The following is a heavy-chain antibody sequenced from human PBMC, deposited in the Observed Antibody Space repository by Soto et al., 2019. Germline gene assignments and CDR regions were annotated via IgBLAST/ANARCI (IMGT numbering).Heavy chain of an antibody. V-gene: IGHV3-7*01. CDR3: ARDFYGGYTYGPGDY. Sequence: HPGGSLRLSCAASGFMFSAYWMSWVRQAPGKGLEWVANIHGDGGKIYHVDSVKGRFTISRDNAKRSLYLQMNSLRAEDTAVYYCARDFYGGYTYGPGDYWGQGALVTVSS. CDR2: IHGDGGKI. J-gene: IGHJ4*02. D-gene: IGHD5-18*01. CDR1: GFMFSAYW.